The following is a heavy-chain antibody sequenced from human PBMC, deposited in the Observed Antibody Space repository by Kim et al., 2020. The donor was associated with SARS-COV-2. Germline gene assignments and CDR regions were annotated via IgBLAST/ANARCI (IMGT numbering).Heavy chain of an antibody. V-gene: IGHV4-39*07. Sequence: PSRKSRVTIAVDTSKNQLSLKLSSVTAADTAVYYCAREQPLATHYWYFDLWGRGTLVTVSS. D-gene: IGHD6-13*01. CDR3: AREQPLATHYWYFDL. J-gene: IGHJ2*01.